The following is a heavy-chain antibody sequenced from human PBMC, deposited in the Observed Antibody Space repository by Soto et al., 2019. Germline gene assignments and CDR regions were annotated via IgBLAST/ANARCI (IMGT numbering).Heavy chain of an antibody. D-gene: IGHD5-18*01. J-gene: IGHJ4*02. V-gene: IGHV4-59*01. CDR1: GGSILSYY. CDR2: IFYSGST. CDR3: ARGAADTAMVDS. Sequence: TSETLWLTCTVSGGSILSYYWTWIRQPPGKGLEWLGYIFYSGSTFYNPSLKSRVTISIHTSKSQFSLQLTSVTAADTAVYYCARGAADTAMVDSWGQGTLVNVSS.